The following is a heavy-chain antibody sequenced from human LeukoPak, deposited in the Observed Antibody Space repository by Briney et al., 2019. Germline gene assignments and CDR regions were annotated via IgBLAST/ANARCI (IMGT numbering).Heavy chain of an antibody. CDR3: AKDSGPNYYDSSGYFDY. Sequence: GGSLSLSCAASGFTFDDYSMHWVRQAPGKGLAWVSGISWISGSIGYADSVKGRFTISRDNAKNSLYLQMNSLRAEDTALYYCAKDSGPNYYDSSGYFDYWGQGTLVTVSS. CDR1: GFTFDDYS. V-gene: IGHV3-9*01. D-gene: IGHD3-22*01. J-gene: IGHJ4*02. CDR2: ISWISGSI.